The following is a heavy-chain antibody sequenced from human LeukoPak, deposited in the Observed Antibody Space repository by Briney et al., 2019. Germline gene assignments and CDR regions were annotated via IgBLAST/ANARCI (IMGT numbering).Heavy chain of an antibody. CDR2: IYYSGIT. CDR3: ARVLWFGEFDP. V-gene: IGHV4-59*01. J-gene: IGHJ5*02. CDR1: GGSFSGYY. D-gene: IGHD3-10*01. Sequence: PSETLSLTCAVYGGSFSGYYWSWIRQPPGKGLEWIGYIYYSGITTYNPSLKSRVTISVDTSKNQFSLKVRSVTAADTAVYYCARVLWFGEFDPWGQGTLVTVSS.